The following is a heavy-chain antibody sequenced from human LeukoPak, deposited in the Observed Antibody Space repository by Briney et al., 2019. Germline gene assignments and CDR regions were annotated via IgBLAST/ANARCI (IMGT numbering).Heavy chain of an antibody. CDR2: IVPIFGTA. V-gene: IGHV1-69*13. CDR3: ARDRAAAGLNNWFDP. J-gene: IGHJ5*02. CDR1: GGTFSSYS. Sequence: SVKVSCKASGGTFSSYSISWVRQAPGQGLEWMGGIVPIFGTADYAQKFQGRVTITADESTSTAYMELSSLRSEDTAVYYCARDRAAAGLNNWFDPRGQGTRVTVSS. D-gene: IGHD6-13*01.